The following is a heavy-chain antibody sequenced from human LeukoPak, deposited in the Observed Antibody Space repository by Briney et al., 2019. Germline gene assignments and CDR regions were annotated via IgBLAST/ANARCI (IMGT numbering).Heavy chain of an antibody. J-gene: IGHJ4*02. Sequence: SGTLSFTCAVSGGSISSSNWWSWVRQPPGKGLEWIGEIYHSGSTNYNPSLKSRVTISVDKSKNHFSLRLSSVTAADTAVYYCARSGDASDSGGYYSLYYFDYWGQGSLVTVSS. D-gene: IGHD3-22*01. CDR3: ARSGDASDSGGYYSLYYFDY. V-gene: IGHV4-4*02. CDR2: IYHSGST. CDR1: GGSISSSNW.